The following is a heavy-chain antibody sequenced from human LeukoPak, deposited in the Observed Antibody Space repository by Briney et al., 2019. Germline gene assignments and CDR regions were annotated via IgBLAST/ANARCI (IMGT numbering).Heavy chain of an antibody. J-gene: IGHJ3*02. D-gene: IGHD2-15*01. V-gene: IGHV1-2*02. CDR1: GYTFTGYY. Sequence: ASVKVSCKASGYTFTGYYIHWVRQAPGQGLEWMGWINPNSGDTNYAQKFQDRVTMTRDTSISTAYMELSRLRSDDTAVYYCARDPGCCSSGSCSNLAFDIWGQGTMVTVSS. CDR3: ARDPGCCSSGSCSNLAFDI. CDR2: INPNSGDT.